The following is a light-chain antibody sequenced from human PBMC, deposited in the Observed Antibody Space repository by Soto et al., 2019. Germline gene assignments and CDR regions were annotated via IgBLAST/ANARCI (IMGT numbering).Light chain of an antibody. V-gene: IGKV3-15*01. CDR3: QQYCVTPWT. J-gene: IGKJ1*01. CDR1: QNIGRN. Sequence: EIVMTQSPATLSVSPGERATLSCRASQNIGRNLAWYQQIPGQAPRLLFYDASTRATGIPDRFSASGSGTEFTLTITGLQAEDVAVYFCQQYCVTPWTFGQGTRVEI. CDR2: DAS.